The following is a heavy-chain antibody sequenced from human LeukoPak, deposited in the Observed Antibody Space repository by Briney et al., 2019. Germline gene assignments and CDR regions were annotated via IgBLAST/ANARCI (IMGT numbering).Heavy chain of an antibody. V-gene: IGHV4-4*07. CDR2: IYSSGST. J-gene: IGHJ4*02. D-gene: IGHD3-22*01. CDR3: ARGVVITGLDY. CDR1: GGSISSYY. Sequence: KPSETLSLTCTVSGGSISSYYWNWIRQPAGKGLEWIGRIYSSGSTNYNPSLKSRVTVSVDTSKNQFSLKLNSVTAADTAVYYCARGVVITGLDYWGQGTLVTVSS.